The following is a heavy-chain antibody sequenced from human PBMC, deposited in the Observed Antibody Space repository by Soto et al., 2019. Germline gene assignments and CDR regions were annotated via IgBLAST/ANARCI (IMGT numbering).Heavy chain of an antibody. Sequence: GGSLRLSCSASGFAFSTYGMTWVRQAPGKGLEWVSVISGSGGSSYYAASVKGRFTISRDNSKNTVFLQMNGLRAEDTAVYYCAKVTKRAAAGRYEYYKYGMDVWGQGTTVTV. D-gene: IGHD6-13*01. CDR3: AKVTKRAAAGRYEYYKYGMDV. CDR2: ISGSGGSS. CDR1: GFAFSTYG. V-gene: IGHV3-23*01. J-gene: IGHJ6*02.